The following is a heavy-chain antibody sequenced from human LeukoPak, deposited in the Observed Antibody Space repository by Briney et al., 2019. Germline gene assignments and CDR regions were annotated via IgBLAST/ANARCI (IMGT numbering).Heavy chain of an antibody. V-gene: IGHV1-69*05. CDR1: GGTFSSYA. Sequence: SVKVSCKASGGTFSSYAISWVRQAPGQGLEWMGGIIPIFGTANYAQKFQGRVTITTDESTSTAYMELSRLRSEDTAVYYCARGIAAAGQNWFDPWGQGTLVTVSS. J-gene: IGHJ5*02. CDR3: ARGIAAAGQNWFDP. D-gene: IGHD6-13*01. CDR2: IIPIFGTA.